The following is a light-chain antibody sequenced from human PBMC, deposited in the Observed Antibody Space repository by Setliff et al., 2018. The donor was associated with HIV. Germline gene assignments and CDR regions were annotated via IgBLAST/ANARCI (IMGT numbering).Light chain of an antibody. J-gene: IGKJ5*01. V-gene: IGKV3-15*01. CDR2: GSS. CDR3: QQNNHWPPMYT. CDR1: QNINKS. Sequence: EIVMTQSTATLSVSPGERVILSCRASQNINKSLAWYQQKTGQAPRLVIYGSSTRATGFPARFSGSGSGTEFTLTISSMQSEDFAVYYFQQNNHWPPMYTFGQGTRLEIK.